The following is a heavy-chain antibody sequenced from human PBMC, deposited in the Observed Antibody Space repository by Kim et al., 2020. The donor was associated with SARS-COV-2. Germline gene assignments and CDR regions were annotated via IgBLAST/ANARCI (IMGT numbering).Heavy chain of an antibody. CDR1: GGTFSSYA. V-gene: IGHV1-69*13. Sequence: SVKVSCKASGGTFSSYAISWVRQAPGQGLEWMGGIIPIFGTANYAQKFQGRVTITADESTSTAYMELSSLRSEDTAVYYCATGWSVQLVLPFDYWGQGTLVTVSS. CDR2: IIPIFGTA. J-gene: IGHJ4*02. D-gene: IGHD6-6*01. CDR3: ATGWSVQLVLPFDY.